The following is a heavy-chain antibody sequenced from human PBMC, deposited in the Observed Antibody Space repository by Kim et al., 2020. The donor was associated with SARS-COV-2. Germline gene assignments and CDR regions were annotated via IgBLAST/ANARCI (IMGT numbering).Heavy chain of an antibody. CDR3: AKDRSARGTYYFSDY. J-gene: IGHJ4*02. CDR1: GFTFSTNA. CDR2: IIDSGDIT. D-gene: IGHD3-10*01. Sequence: GGSLRLSCAASGFTFSTNAMTWVRQAPGKGLEWVSSIIDSGDITYYADSMKGRFTISRENSKNTLYLQIVSLRAEDSALYYCAKDRSARGTYYFSDYWGQGTLVTVSS. V-gene: IGHV3-23*01.